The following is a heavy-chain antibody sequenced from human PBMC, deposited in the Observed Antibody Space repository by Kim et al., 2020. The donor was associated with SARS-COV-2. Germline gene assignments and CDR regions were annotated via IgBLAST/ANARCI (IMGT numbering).Heavy chain of an antibody. CDR3: TRVNPCGDCYWDAFDI. CDR2: IRSKANSYAT. V-gene: IGHV3-73*01. D-gene: IGHD2-21*02. Sequence: GGSLRLSCAASGFAFSGSPMHWVRQASGKGLEWVGRIRSKANSYATAYAASVKGRFTISRDDSKNTAFLQMNSLKTEDTAFYYCTRVNPCGDCYWDAFDIWGQGARVTVSS. J-gene: IGHJ3*02. CDR1: GFAFSGSP.